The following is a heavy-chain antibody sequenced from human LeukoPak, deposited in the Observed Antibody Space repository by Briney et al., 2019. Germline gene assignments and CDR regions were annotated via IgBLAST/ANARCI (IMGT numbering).Heavy chain of an antibody. V-gene: IGHV4-31*03. Sequence: SQTLSLTCTVSGGSISSGGYYWSWLRQHPGTGLEWIGYIYYSGSTYYNPSLKSRVTISVDTSKNQFSLKLSSVTAADTAVYYCARVTPDDYGDPYYFDYWGQGTLVTVSS. D-gene: IGHD4-17*01. J-gene: IGHJ4*02. CDR2: IYYSGST. CDR3: ARVTPDDYGDPYYFDY. CDR1: GGSISSGGYY.